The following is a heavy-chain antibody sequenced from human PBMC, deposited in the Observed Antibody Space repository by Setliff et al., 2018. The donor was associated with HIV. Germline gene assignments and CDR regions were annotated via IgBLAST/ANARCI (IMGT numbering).Heavy chain of an antibody. J-gene: IGHJ3*02. D-gene: IGHD3-22*01. CDR2: ISAYNGNT. V-gene: IGHV1-18*01. CDR3: ARDLTELYDSSGYYYRDVASDI. Sequence: ASVKVSCKASGYTFTSYGISWVRQAPGQGLEWMGWISAYNGNTNYAQKLQGRVTMTTGTSTSTAYMELRSLRSDDTAVYYCARDLTELYDSSGYYYRDVASDIWGQGTMVTVSS. CDR1: GYTFTSYG.